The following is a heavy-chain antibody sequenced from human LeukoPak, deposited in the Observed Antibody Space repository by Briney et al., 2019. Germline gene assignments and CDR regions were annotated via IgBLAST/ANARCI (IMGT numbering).Heavy chain of an antibody. J-gene: IGHJ4*02. CDR1: GFTFSSYG. CDR3: AKRGGYPPDHPFDY. Sequence: GGSLRLSCAASGFTFSSYGMHWVRQAPGKGLEWVAVISYDGSNKYYADSVKGRFTISRDNSKNTLYLQMNSLRAEDTAVYYRAKRGGYPPDHPFDYWGQGTLVTVSS. V-gene: IGHV3-30*18. D-gene: IGHD5-12*01. CDR2: ISYDGSNK.